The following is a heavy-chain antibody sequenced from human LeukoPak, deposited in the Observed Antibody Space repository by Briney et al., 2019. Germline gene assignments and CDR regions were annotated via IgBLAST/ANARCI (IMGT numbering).Heavy chain of an antibody. CDR1: GFTFSSYA. CDR2: ISGRGDYT. CDR3: AKVSPMVRGIKDAFDI. Sequence: GGSLRLSCAASGFTFSSYAMSWVRQAPGKGLVCVSAISGRGDYTFYADSVKGRFTISRDNSKSTLYLRLNSLRAADTAIYYCAKVSPMVRGIKDAFDIWGQGTVVTVSS. V-gene: IGHV3-23*01. J-gene: IGHJ3*02. D-gene: IGHD3-10*01.